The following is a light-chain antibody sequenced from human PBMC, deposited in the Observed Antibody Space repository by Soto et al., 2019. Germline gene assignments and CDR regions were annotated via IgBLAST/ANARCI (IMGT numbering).Light chain of an antibody. CDR1: QSVSSSY. V-gene: IGKV3-20*01. Sequence: VVHQSNVTLSLSAGERATLSCRSSQSVSSSYLAWYQQKPGQAPRLLIYGASSRATGIPDRFSGSGSGTDFTLTISRLEPEDFAAYYCQQYGISPIPSGQGARLAIK. CDR2: GAS. CDR3: QQYGISPIP. J-gene: IGKJ5*01.